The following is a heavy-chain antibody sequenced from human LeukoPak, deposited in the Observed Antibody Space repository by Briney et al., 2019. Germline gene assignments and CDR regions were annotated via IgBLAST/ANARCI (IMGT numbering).Heavy chain of an antibody. V-gene: IGHV1-8*01. Sequence: GASVKVSCKASGYTFTNYDINWVRQATGQGLEWVGWMNPNSGNTGYARKFQGRVAMTWNTSISTAYMDLSSLRSEDTALYYCARGLRREQQLLRAFDYWGQGTLVTVSS. CDR2: MNPNSGNT. CDR1: GYTFTNYD. J-gene: IGHJ4*02. CDR3: ARGLRREQQLLRAFDY. D-gene: IGHD6-13*01.